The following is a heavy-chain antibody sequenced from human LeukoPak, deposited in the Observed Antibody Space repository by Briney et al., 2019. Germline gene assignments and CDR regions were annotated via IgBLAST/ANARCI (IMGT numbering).Heavy chain of an antibody. D-gene: IGHD3-10*01. CDR1: GFTVSSNY. J-gene: IGHJ5*02. V-gene: IGHV3-53*01. CDR2: IYSGGST. CDR3: ARPLMYYYGSETYFWFDP. Sequence: GGSLRLSCAASGFTVSSNYMSWVRQAPGKGLEWVSIIYSGGSTYYADSVKGRFTISRDNAKNSLSLQMNSLRAEDTAVYYCARPLMYYYGSETYFWFDPWGQGTLVTVSS.